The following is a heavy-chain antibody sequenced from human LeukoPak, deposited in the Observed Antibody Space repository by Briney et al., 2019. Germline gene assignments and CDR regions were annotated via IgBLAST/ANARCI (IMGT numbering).Heavy chain of an antibody. V-gene: IGHV4-34*01. Sequence: SETLSLTCAVYGGSFSGYYWSWIRQPPGKGLEWIGEINHSGSTNYNPSLKSRVTISVDTSKNQFSLKLSSVTAADTAVYYCARRGITMVRGVIRKYNWFDPWGQGTLVTVSS. CDR1: GGSFSGYY. J-gene: IGHJ5*02. D-gene: IGHD3-10*01. CDR3: ARRGITMVRGVIRKYNWFDP. CDR2: INHSGST.